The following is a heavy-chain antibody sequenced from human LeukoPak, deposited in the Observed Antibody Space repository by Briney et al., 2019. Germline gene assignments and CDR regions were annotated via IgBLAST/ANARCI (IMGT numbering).Heavy chain of an antibody. CDR2: ISAYNCNT. CDR3: ARLTPDSSGYYLYGNWFDP. V-gene: IGHV1-18*01. J-gene: IGHJ5*02. CDR1: GYTFTAYG. D-gene: IGHD3-22*01. Sequence: ASVKVSCKASGYTFTAYGISWVRQAPGQGLEWMGWISAYNCNTNYAQKLQGRVTMTTDTSTSTAYMELRSLRSDDTAVYYCARLTPDSSGYYLYGNWFDPWGQGTLVTVSS.